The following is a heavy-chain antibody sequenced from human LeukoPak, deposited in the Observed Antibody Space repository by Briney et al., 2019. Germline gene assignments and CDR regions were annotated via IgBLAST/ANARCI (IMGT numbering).Heavy chain of an antibody. CDR3: ARAVLGYCSGGSCSFEYNY. J-gene: IGHJ4*02. CDR1: GGSFSGYY. CDR2: INHSGST. Sequence: PSETLSLTCAVYGGSFSGYYWSWIRQPPGKGLEWIGEINHSGSTKYNPSLKSRVTISVDTSKNQFSLKLSSVTAADTAVYYCARAVLGYCSGGSCSFEYNYWGRGTLVTVSS. D-gene: IGHD2-15*01. V-gene: IGHV4-34*01.